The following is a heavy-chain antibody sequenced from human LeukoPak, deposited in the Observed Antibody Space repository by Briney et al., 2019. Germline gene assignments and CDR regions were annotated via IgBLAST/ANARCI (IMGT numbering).Heavy chain of an antibody. D-gene: IGHD1-1*01. CDR3: ARDYDWNDVEY. CDR1: GYTFTSYG. J-gene: IGHJ4*02. V-gene: IGHV1-18*01. CDR2: ISAYNGNT. Sequence: ASVKVSFKGSGYTFTSYGISWVRQPPGQGLEWMGWISAYNGNTNYAQKLQGRVTMTTDTSTNTAYMELRSLRSDATAVYYCARDYDWNDVEYWGQGTLSPSPQ.